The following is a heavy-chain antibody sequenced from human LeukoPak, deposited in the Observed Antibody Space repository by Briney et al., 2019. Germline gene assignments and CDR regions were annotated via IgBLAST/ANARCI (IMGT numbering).Heavy chain of an antibody. CDR2: IWYDGSNK. D-gene: IGHD2-21*02. CDR3: ARKGVTPPSFDY. J-gene: IGHJ4*02. CDR1: GFIHRRYG. V-gene: IGHV3-33*01. Sequence: GGSLRLSCAASGFIHRRYGMHWVRQARAKGREWVAVIWYDGSNKYYADSVKGRFTISRDNSKNTLNLQMESLRAEDTAVYSCARKGVTPPSFDYWGQGTLVTVSS.